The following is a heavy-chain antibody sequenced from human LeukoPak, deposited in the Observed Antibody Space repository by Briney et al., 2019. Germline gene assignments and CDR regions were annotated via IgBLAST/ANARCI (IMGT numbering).Heavy chain of an antibody. CDR1: GFTFSSYE. J-gene: IGHJ4*02. V-gene: IGHV3-48*03. Sequence: PGGSLRLSCAASGFTFSSYEMNWVRQAPGKGLEWVSCISSSGSTIYYADSVKGRFTISRDNAKNSLYLQMNSLRAEDTAVYYCARERRQRPDYWGQGTLVTVSS. CDR2: ISSSGSTI. D-gene: IGHD6-25*01. CDR3: ARERRQRPDY.